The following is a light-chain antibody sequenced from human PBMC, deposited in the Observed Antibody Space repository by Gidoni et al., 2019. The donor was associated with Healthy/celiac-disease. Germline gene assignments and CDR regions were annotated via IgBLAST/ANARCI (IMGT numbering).Light chain of an antibody. J-gene: IGKJ1*01. CDR1: QSVLYSSNNRNY. CDR3: QQYYSTPET. Sequence: DLVMTPSPDSLAVSLRERATINFKSSQSVLYSSNNRNYLAWYQQKPGQPPKLLIYWASTRESGVPDRFSGSGSGTDFTLTISSLQAEDVAVYYCQQYYSTPETFGQGTKVEIK. CDR2: WAS. V-gene: IGKV4-1*01.